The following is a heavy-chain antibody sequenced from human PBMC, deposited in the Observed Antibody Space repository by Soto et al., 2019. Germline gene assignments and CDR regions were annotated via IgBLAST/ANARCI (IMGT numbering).Heavy chain of an antibody. D-gene: IGHD3-9*01. J-gene: IGHJ3*02. CDR3: ARGGSNDWQVAFDI. Sequence: PSETLSLTCVVSGGSFSTYYYNWIRQSPGKGLEWIGEINHSGSNNHSPSLKSRVTMSLDTSKNQFSLKLTSVTAADTAVYYCARGGSNDWQVAFDIWGQGTMVTVS. CDR2: INHSGSN. CDR1: GGSFSTYY. V-gene: IGHV4-34*01.